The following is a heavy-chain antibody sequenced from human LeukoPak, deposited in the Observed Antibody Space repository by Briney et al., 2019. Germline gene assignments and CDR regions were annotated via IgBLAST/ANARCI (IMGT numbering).Heavy chain of an antibody. V-gene: IGHV1-2*02. CDR1: GYSFISYY. CDR2: INPNSGGT. Sequence: ASVKVSCKASGYSFISYYIHWVRQAPGQGLTWVGWINPNSGGTNYAQNFQGRVTLTRDTTISTAYMELSRRRSDDTAVYYCVKSSDWYLEYWGQGTLVTVSS. D-gene: IGHD3-9*01. J-gene: IGHJ4*02. CDR3: VKSSDWYLEY.